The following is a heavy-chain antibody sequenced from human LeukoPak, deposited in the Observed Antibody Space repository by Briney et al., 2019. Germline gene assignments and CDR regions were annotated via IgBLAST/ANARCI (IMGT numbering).Heavy chain of an antibody. CDR2: IRSKANSYAT. V-gene: IGHV3-73*01. Sequence: GGSLRLSCAASGFTFSGSAMHWVRQASGKGLEWVGRIRSKANSYATAYAASVKGRFTISRDDSKNTAYLQMNSLKTEDTAVYYCTRPGHSGSWYDAFDIWGQGTMVTVSS. CDR1: GFTFSGSA. CDR3: TRPGHSGSWYDAFDI. D-gene: IGHD1-26*01. J-gene: IGHJ3*02.